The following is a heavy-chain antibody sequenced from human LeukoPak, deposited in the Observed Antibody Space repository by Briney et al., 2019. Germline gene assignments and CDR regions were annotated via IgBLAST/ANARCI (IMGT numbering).Heavy chain of an antibody. J-gene: IGHJ4*02. V-gene: IGHV1-18*01. Sequence: ASVKVPCKASGYTFTSYGISWVRQAPGQGLEWMGWISAYNGNTNYAQKLQGRVTMTTDTSTSTAYMELRSLRSDDTAVYYCARDNNWNDRNYFDYWGQGTLVTVSS. CDR1: GYTFTSYG. CDR2: ISAYNGNT. CDR3: ARDNNWNDRNYFDY. D-gene: IGHD1-1*01.